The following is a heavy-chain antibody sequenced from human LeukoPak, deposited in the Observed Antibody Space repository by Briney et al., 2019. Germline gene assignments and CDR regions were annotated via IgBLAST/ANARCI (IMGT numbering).Heavy chain of an antibody. Sequence: SETLSLTCTVSGYSISSGYYWGWIRQPPGKGLEWIGTIYHSGSTYYNPSLKSRVTISVDTSKNQFSLKLSSVTAADTAVYYCARDVNRDNYDSSAYDIWGQGTMVTVSS. CDR1: GYSISSGYY. CDR3: ARDVNRDNYDSSAYDI. CDR2: IYHSGST. D-gene: IGHD3-22*01. V-gene: IGHV4-38-2*02. J-gene: IGHJ3*02.